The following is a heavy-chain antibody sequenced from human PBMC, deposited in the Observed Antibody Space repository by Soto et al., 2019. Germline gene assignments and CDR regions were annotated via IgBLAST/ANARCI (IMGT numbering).Heavy chain of an antibody. Sequence: GGSLRLSCAASGFTFSSYAMSWVRQAPGKGLEWVSAISGSGGSTYYADSVKGRFTISRDNSKNTLYLQMNSLRAEDTAVYYCAKARAYDSSGYYRPYFDYWGQGTLVTVSS. J-gene: IGHJ4*02. CDR1: GFTFSSYA. CDR2: ISGSGGST. V-gene: IGHV3-23*01. CDR3: AKARAYDSSGYYRPYFDY. D-gene: IGHD3-22*01.